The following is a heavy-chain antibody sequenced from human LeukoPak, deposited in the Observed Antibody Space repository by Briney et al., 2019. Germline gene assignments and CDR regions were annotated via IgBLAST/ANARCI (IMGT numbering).Heavy chain of an antibody. D-gene: IGHD1-26*01. Sequence: GGALRLSCAASGFTLSDHYIDWVRQAPGKGRHWFGRSGNKADSYTTEFAASVKCGFTISRDSTQNSQYLQMNSLRVEDTAVYHCARGYSGNSIYAFDIWGQGTVVTVFS. CDR2: SGNKADSYTT. V-gene: IGHV3-72*01. J-gene: IGHJ3*02. CDR3: ARGYSGNSIYAFDI. CDR1: GFTLSDHY.